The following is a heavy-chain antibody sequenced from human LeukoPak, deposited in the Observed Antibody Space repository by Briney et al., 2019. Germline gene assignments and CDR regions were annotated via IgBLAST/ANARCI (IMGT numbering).Heavy chain of an antibody. D-gene: IGHD6-13*01. CDR3: ARLEAAAFDP. J-gene: IGHJ5*02. CDR2: IYYSGST. Sequence: PSETLSLTCTVSGGSISSSSYYWGWIRQPPGKGLEWIGSIYYSGSTYYNPSLKSRVTISVDTSKNQFSLKLSSVTAADTAVYYCARLEAAAFDPWGQGTLVTVSS. V-gene: IGHV4-39*01. CDR1: GGSISSSSYY.